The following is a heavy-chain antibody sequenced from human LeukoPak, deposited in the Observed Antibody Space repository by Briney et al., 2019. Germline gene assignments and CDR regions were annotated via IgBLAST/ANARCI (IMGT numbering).Heavy chain of an antibody. Sequence: GASVKVSCKASGGTFSSYAISWVRQAPGQGLEWMGGIIPIFGTANYAQKFQGRVTITADESTSTAYMELSSLRSEDTAVHYCARDAIHVEMADQSGGGDYWGQGTLVTVSS. J-gene: IGHJ4*02. V-gene: IGHV1-69*13. CDR2: IIPIFGTA. D-gene: IGHD5-24*01. CDR3: ARDAIHVEMADQSGGGDY. CDR1: GGTFSSYA.